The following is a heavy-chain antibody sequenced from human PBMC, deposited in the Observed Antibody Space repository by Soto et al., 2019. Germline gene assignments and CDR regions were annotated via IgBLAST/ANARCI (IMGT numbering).Heavy chain of an antibody. CDR1: GGPISSSNW. V-gene: IGHV4-4*02. Sequence: QVQLQESGPGLVKPSGTLSLTCAVSGGPISSSNWWSWVRQPPGKGREGMGEIYHSGSTNYNPSLKSRVTISVDKSKNQFSLKLSSVTAADTAVYYCARSPDSSGYYPRWYYYGMDVWGQGTTVTVSS. CDR2: IYHSGST. J-gene: IGHJ6*02. CDR3: ARSPDSSGYYPRWYYYGMDV. D-gene: IGHD3-22*01.